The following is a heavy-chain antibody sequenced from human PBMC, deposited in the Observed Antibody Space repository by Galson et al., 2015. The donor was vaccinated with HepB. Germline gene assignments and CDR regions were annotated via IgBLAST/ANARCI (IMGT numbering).Heavy chain of an antibody. CDR1: GYTFITNP. J-gene: IGHJ3*02. CDR3: ARHITGNSFDI. V-gene: IGHV1-3*01. CDR2: IDVGNGNT. D-gene: IGHD1-20*01. Sequence: SVKVSCKASGYTFITNPMHWVRQAPGQSLEWVGWIDVGNGNTIYSQKFQDRVTISRDTSASTAYMELNSLRSEDTAMYYCARHITGNSFDIWGQGTMVTVSS.